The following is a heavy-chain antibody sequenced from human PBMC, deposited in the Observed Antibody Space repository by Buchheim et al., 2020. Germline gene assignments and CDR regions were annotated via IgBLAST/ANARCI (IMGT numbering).Heavy chain of an antibody. CDR3: ARLHCSTTSCYAEYYFDY. CDR1: GYTFTSYW. CDR2: IDPSDSYT. D-gene: IGHD2-2*01. Sequence: EVQLVQSGAEVKKPGESLRISCKGSGYTFTSYWISWVRQMPGKGLEWMGRIDPSDSYTNYSPSFQGHVTISPDNSITTASPQWSSLKASDTAMYYCARLHCSTTSCYAEYYFDYWGQGTL. V-gene: IGHV5-10-1*01. J-gene: IGHJ4*02.